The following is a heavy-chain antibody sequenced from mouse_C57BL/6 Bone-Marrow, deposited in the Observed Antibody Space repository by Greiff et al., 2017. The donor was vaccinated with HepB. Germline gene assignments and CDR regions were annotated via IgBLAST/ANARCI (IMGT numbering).Heavy chain of an antibody. J-gene: IGHJ4*01. Sequence: VQLKESVAELVRPGASVKLSCTASGFNIKNTYMHWVKQRPEQGLEWIGRIDPANGNTKYAPKFQGKATITADTSSNTAYLQLSSLTSEDTAIYYCASALYGSSYGAMDYWGQGTSVTVSS. CDR1: GFNIKNTY. CDR2: IDPANGNT. CDR3: ASALYGSSYGAMDY. D-gene: IGHD1-1*01. V-gene: IGHV14-3*01.